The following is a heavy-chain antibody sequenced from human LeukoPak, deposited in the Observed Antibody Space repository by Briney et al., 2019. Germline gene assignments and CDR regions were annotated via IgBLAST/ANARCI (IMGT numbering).Heavy chain of an antibody. V-gene: IGHV4-39*07. D-gene: IGHD1-1*01. CDR1: GFTFSSYS. Sequence: GSLRLSCAASGFTFSSYSMNWVRQPPGKGLEWIGSIYYSGSTYYNPSLKSRVTISVDTSKNQFSLKVNSVTAADTAVYYCARDWNRYPYWGQGTLVIVSS. J-gene: IGHJ4*02. CDR2: IYYSGST. CDR3: ARDWNRYPY.